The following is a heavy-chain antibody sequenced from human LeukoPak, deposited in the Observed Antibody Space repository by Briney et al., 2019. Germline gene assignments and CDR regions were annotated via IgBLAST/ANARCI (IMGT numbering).Heavy chain of an antibody. CDR3: TTMFLYCSGGSCHGDFDY. Sequence: GGSLRLSCAASGFTFSSFGMHWVRQAPGKGLEWVAFIRYDGSDKYYADSVKGRFTISRDNSKNTLYLQMNSLKTEDTAVYYCTTMFLYCSGGSCHGDFDYWGQGTLVTVSS. CDR1: GFTFSSFG. V-gene: IGHV3-30*02. J-gene: IGHJ4*02. CDR2: IRYDGSDK. D-gene: IGHD2-15*01.